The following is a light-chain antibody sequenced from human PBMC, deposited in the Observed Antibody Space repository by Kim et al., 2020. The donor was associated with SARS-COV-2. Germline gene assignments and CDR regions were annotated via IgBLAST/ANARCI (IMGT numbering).Light chain of an antibody. CDR2: AAS. CDR1: QGISKY. V-gene: IGKV1-27*01. CDR3: QEYNSAPWT. J-gene: IGKJ1*01. Sequence: ASVGARVSITCRASQGISKYLAWFQQKPGKVPKVLIYAASTLQSRVPPRFSGSGSGTDFTLTISSLQPEDVATYYCQEYNSAPWTFGQGTKVDIK.